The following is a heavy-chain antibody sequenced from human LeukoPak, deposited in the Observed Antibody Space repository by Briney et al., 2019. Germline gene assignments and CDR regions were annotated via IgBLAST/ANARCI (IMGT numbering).Heavy chain of an antibody. V-gene: IGHV3-7*03. Sequence: GGSLRLSCAASDFTFSNYWMSWVRQAPGKGLEWVGNLKQDGSEIYYLDSVKGRFTISRDNAKKSLYLQMNSLRAEDTAVYYCARDSERRALGSSWPLMDVWGKGTTVTISS. CDR2: LKQDGSEI. CDR1: DFTFSNYW. D-gene: IGHD6-13*01. J-gene: IGHJ6*03. CDR3: ARDSERRALGSSWPLMDV.